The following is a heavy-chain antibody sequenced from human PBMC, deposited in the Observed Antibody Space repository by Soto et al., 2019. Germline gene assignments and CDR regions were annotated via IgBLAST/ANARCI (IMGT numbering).Heavy chain of an antibody. Sequence: SETLSLTCTVSGGSISSGSSYWGWIRQPPGKGLEWIGCSYYLGNTYYNPSLGGRGSISVDRSKNQVSLKLKSVTAADTAVFYYAGRLPYVSSGYNLIHLGQGNLVTVSS. D-gene: IGHD3-22*01. V-gene: IGHV4-39*01. CDR1: GGSISSGSSY. J-gene: IGHJ4*02. CDR3: AGRLPYVSSGYNLIH. CDR2: SYYLGNT.